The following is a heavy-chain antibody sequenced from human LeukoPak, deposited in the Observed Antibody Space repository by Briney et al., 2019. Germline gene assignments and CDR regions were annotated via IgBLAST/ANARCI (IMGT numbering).Heavy chain of an antibody. CDR2: ISAYNGNT. CDR3: ASALGTETLDYYYYGMDV. CDR1: GYTFTSYG. J-gene: IGHJ6*02. V-gene: IGHV1-18*01. D-gene: IGHD1-1*01. Sequence: ASVKVSCEASGYTFTSYGISWVRQAPGQGLEWMGWISAYNGNTNYAQKLQGRVTITTDTSTSTAYMELRSLRSDDTAVYYCASALGTETLDYYYYGMDVWGQGTTVTVSS.